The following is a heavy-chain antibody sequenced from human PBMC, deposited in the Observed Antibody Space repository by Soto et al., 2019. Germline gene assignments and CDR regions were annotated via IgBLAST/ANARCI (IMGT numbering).Heavy chain of an antibody. CDR1: GGTFSSYA. J-gene: IGHJ4*02. CDR2: IIPIFGTA. D-gene: IGHD3-22*01. Sequence: QVQLVQSGAEVKKPGSSVKVSCKASGGTFSSYAISWVRQAPGQGLEWMGGIIPIFGTANYAQKFQGRVTITADESTSTAYMELSSLRSEDTAVYYCARSNYYNSSATNQPFDYWGQGTLVTVSS. V-gene: IGHV1-69*01. CDR3: ARSNYYNSSATNQPFDY.